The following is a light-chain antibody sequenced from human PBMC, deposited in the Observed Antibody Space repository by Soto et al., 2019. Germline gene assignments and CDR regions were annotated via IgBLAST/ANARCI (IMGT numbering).Light chain of an antibody. CDR3: QQSYSSWLT. Sequence: DIQLSQSPSSLPASVGDRVTITCRARLSFHQYLNWYQQKPGKALKLLVYGASTLQDGVTSRFSGSGSGTDFALTIRRLQPEDFAVYYCQQSYSSWLTFGGGTKVEI. V-gene: IGKV1-39*01. CDR2: GAS. CDR1: LSFHQY. J-gene: IGKJ4*01.